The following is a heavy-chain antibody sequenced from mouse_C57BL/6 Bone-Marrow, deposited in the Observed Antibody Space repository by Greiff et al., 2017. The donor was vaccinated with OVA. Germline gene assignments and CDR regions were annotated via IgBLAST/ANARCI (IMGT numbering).Heavy chain of an antibody. CDR1: GYAFTNYL. V-gene: IGHV1-54*01. CDR3: ARRTYRDDAMDY. J-gene: IGHJ4*01. D-gene: IGHD5-1*01. Sequence: QVQLQQSGAELVRPGTSVKVSCKASGYAFTNYLIEWVKQRPGQGLEWIGVINPGSGGTNYNEKFKGKATLTADKSSSTAYMQLSSLTSEDSAVYFGARRTYRDDAMDYWGQGTSVTVSS. CDR2: INPGSGGT.